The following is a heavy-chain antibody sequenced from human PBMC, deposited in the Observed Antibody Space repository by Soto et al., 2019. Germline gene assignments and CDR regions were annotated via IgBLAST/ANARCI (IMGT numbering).Heavy chain of an antibody. J-gene: IGHJ4*02. V-gene: IGHV4-59*01. CDR1: GGSISNYH. CDR3: ARVAADAYWSGYDDY. Sequence: QEQLQESGPRLVKPSETLSLTCSVSGGSISNYHWSWIRQPPGKGLEWIAYISYTGSTNYSPSLKSRVTMLLATSKKQFSLKLSSVTAADTAVYYCARVAADAYWSGYDDYWGQGTLVTVSS. CDR2: ISYTGST. D-gene: IGHD3-3*01.